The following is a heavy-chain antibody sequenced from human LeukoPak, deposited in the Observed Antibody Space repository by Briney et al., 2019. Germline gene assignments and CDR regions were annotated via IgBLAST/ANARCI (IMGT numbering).Heavy chain of an antibody. J-gene: IGHJ4*02. D-gene: IGHD6-13*01. CDR1: GGSFSSYA. CDR3: ARHKYSSSWPGDY. V-gene: IGHV1-69*13. CDR2: IIPIFGTA. Sequence: GASVKVSCKASGGSFSSYAISWVRQAPGQGLEWMGGIIPIFGTANYAQKFQGRVTITADESTSTAYMELSSLRCEDTAVYYCARHKYSSSWPGDYWGQGTLVTVSS.